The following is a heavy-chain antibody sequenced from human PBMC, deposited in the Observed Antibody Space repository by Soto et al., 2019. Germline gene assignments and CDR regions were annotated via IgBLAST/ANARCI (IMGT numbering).Heavy chain of an antibody. J-gene: IGHJ4*02. CDR3: ARGPSVYYYDSSGYYYYFDY. CDR1: GFTFSSYG. Sequence: QVQLVESGGGVVQPGRSLRLSCAASGFTFSSYGMHWVRQAPGKGLEWVAVIWYDGSNKYYADSVKGRFTISRDNSKNTLYLQMNSLRAEDTAVYYCARGPSVYYYDSSGYYYYFDYWGQGTLVTVSS. CDR2: IWYDGSNK. V-gene: IGHV3-33*01. D-gene: IGHD3-22*01.